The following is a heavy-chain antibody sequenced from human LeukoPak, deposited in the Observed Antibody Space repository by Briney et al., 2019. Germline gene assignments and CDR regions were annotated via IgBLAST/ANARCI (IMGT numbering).Heavy chain of an antibody. CDR2: ISGSGGST. CDR3: AKTLFLVAIFGVVTDNWFDP. Sequence: GGSLRLSCAASGFTFSSYAMSWVRQAPGKGLEWVSAISGSGGSTYYADSVKGRFTISRDNSKNTLYLQMNSLRAEDTAVYYCAKTLFLVAIFGVVTDNWFDPWGQGTLVTVSS. CDR1: GFTFSSYA. D-gene: IGHD3-3*01. V-gene: IGHV3-23*01. J-gene: IGHJ5*02.